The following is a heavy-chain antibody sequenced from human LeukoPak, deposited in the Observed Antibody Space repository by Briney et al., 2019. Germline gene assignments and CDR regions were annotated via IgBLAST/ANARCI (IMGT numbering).Heavy chain of an antibody. D-gene: IGHD6-13*01. J-gene: IGHJ6*02. CDR2: INTNTGNP. CDR1: GYTFTSYA. Sequence: ASVNVSCKASGYTFTSYAMNWVRQAPGQGLEWMGWINTNTGNPTYAQGFTGRFVFSLDTSVSTAYLQISSLKAEDTAVYYCASSYIAAAGSVLYYGMDVWGQGTTVTVSS. CDR3: ASSYIAAAGSVLYYGMDV. V-gene: IGHV7-4-1*02.